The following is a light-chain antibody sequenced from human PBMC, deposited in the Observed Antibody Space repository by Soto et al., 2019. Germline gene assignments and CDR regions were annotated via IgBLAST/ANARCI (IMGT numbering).Light chain of an antibody. CDR3: QQYDNWPPT. J-gene: IGKJ5*01. Sequence: EIVLTQSPGTLSLSPGERATLSCRASQSVSNNYLAWYQQKPGQAPRPLISGASRRATGVPDRFSGSGSGTEFTLTINSLQSEDFVVYYCQQYDNWPPTFGQGTRLEIK. CDR1: QSVSNNY. V-gene: IGKV3-20*01. CDR2: GAS.